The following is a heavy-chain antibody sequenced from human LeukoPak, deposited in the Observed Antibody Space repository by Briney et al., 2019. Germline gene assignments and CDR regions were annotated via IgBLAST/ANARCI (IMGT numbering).Heavy chain of an antibody. CDR2: ISGSGGST. D-gene: IGHD3-3*01. Sequence: PGGSLRLSCAASGFTFSSYAMSWVRQAPGKGLEWVSTISGSGGSTYYADSVKGRFTLSRDNSKNTLNLQMNSLRAEDTAVYYCAKGENYDFWSGTIFDYWGQGTLVTVSS. CDR1: GFTFSSYA. V-gene: IGHV3-23*01. J-gene: IGHJ4*02. CDR3: AKGENYDFWSGTIFDY.